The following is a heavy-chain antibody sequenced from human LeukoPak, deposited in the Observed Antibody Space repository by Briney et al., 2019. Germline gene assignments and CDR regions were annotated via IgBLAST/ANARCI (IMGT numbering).Heavy chain of an antibody. D-gene: IGHD3-10*01. V-gene: IGHV3-49*04. CDR2: IRSKAYGGTT. J-gene: IGHJ6*03. CDR1: GFTFGDYA. Sequence: PGGSLRLSCTASGFTFGDYAMSWVRQAPGKGLEWVGFIRSKAYGGTTEYAASVKGRFTISRDDSKSIAYLQMNSLKTEDTAVYYCTRRVTMVRGVIIRPAYYYYYMDVWGKGTTVTISS. CDR3: TRRVTMVRGVIIRPAYYYYYMDV.